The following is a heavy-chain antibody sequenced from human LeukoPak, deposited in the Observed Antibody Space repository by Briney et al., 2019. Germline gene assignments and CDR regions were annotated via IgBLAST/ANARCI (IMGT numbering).Heavy chain of an antibody. D-gene: IGHD5-18*01. Sequence: SETLSLTCTVSGGSISSSSYYWGWIRQPPGMGLEWIGSIYYSGSTYYNPSLKSRVTISVDTSKNQFSLKLSSVTAADTAVYYCARQLGDTANWFDPWGQGTLVTVSS. CDR3: ARQLGDTANWFDP. J-gene: IGHJ5*02. CDR2: IYYSGST. CDR1: GGSISSSSYY. V-gene: IGHV4-39*01.